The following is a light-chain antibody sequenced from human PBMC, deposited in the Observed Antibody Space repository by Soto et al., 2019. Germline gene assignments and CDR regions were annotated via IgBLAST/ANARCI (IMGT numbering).Light chain of an antibody. CDR3: QQSYSDLTT. CDR1: QSISTY. CDR2: AAS. Sequence: DIQMTQSPFSLSASVGDRITITCRASQSISTYLNWYQQKPGKAPKLLIFAASSLQSGVPLRFSGSGFGTDFTLTISSLQPEDFATYYCQQSYSDLTTFGQGTKVDI. J-gene: IGKJ1*01. V-gene: IGKV1-39*01.